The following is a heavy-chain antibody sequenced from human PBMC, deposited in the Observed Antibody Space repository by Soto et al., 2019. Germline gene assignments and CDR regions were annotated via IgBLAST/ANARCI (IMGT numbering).Heavy chain of an antibody. J-gene: IGHJ3*02. Sequence: QVQLVQSGAEVKKPGASVKVSCKASGYTFTGYYMHWVRQAPGQGFEWMGWINPNSGGTNNAKKFQGWVTMTRETSISTAYMELSRLGSDDTAVYYCAGEREKEDIYCYGSAAFEIWGQGTMVTVSS. CDR1: GYTFTGYY. V-gene: IGHV1-2*04. CDR2: INPNSGGT. CDR3: AGEREKEDIYCYGSAAFEI. D-gene: IGHD5-18*01.